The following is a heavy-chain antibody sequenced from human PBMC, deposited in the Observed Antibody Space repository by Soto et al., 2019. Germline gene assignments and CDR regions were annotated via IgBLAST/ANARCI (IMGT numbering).Heavy chain of an antibody. CDR3: ARVVGSWYPPDAFDI. J-gene: IGHJ3*02. CDR2: IIPIFGTA. CDR1: GGTFSSYA. D-gene: IGHD6-13*01. V-gene: IGHV1-69*13. Sequence: SVKVSCKASGGTFSSYATSWVRQAPGQGLEWMGGIIPIFGTANYAQKFQGRVTITADESTSTAYMELSSLRSEDTAVYYCARVVGSWYPPDAFDIWGQGTMVTVSS.